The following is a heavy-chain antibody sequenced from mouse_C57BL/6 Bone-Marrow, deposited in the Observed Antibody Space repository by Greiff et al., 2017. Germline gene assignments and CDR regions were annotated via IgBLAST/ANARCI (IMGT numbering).Heavy chain of an antibody. CDR2: IWWDDDK. D-gene: IGHD1-1*01. CDR3: ARIRVYYGSRGYAMDY. CDR1: GFSLSTFGMG. Sequence: QVTLKVSGPGILQPSQTLSLTCSFSGFSLSTFGMGVGWIRQPSGKGLEWLAHIWWDDDKYYNPALKSRLTNSKDTSKNQVFLKIANVDTADTATYYCARIRVYYGSRGYAMDYWGQGTSVTVSS. V-gene: IGHV8-8*01. J-gene: IGHJ4*01.